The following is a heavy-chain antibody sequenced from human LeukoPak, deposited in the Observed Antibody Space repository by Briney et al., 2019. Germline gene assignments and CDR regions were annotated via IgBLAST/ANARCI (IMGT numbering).Heavy chain of an antibody. V-gene: IGHV4-34*01. CDR1: GGSFSGYY. CDR3: ARGSCSSTSCYFSNFAY. J-gene: IGHJ4*02. Sequence: SETLSLTCAVYGGSFSGYYWSWIRQPPGKGLEWIGEINHSGSTNYNPSLKSRVTISVDTSKNQFSLKLSSVTAADTAVYYCARGSCSSTSCYFSNFAYWGQGTLVTVSS. D-gene: IGHD2-2*01. CDR2: INHSGST.